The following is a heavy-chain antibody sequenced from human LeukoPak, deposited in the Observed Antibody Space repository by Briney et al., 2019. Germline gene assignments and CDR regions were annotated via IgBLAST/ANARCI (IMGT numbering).Heavy chain of an antibody. Sequence: GGSLRLSCAASGFTFSSYSMNWVRQAPGKGLEWVSCISSSSSYIYYADSVKGRFTISRDNAKNSLYLQMNSLRAEDTAVCYCARAHNWKYGSFDFWGQGTLVTVSS. CDR3: ARAHNWKYGSFDF. J-gene: IGHJ4*02. V-gene: IGHV3-21*01. CDR2: ISSSSSYI. D-gene: IGHD1-7*01. CDR1: GFTFSSYS.